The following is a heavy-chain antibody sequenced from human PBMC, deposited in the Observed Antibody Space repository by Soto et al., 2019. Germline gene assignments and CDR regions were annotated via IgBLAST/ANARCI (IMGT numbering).Heavy chain of an antibody. V-gene: IGHV3-15*07. D-gene: IGHD3-9*01. Sequence: EVKLVESGGDLVKPGGSLRLSCAASGYSFTDAWMNWVRQAPGKGLEWVGRIKSFADGGTTEYAAPVKGRFSISREDSTLTVCLQMNSLQTEDTAVYYCTRRPKAADIGVGSLDLWGRGTLVTVSA. J-gene: IGHJ4*02. CDR3: TRRPKAADIGVGSLDL. CDR1: GYSFTDAW. CDR2: IKSFADGGTT.